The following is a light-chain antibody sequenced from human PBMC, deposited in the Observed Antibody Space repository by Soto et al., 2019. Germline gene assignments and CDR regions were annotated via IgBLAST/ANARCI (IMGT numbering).Light chain of an antibody. Sequence: SVLTQPASVSGSPGQSITIPCAATSSDIAGFNYVSWFQQHPGKAPKLIIYEVSHRPSGVSNRFSGSKSGKTASLTISGLQAEDEAEYYCSSYTSVSTYVFGTGTKVTVL. CDR1: SSDIAGFNY. J-gene: IGLJ1*01. CDR3: SSYTSVSTYV. CDR2: EVS. V-gene: IGLV2-14*01.